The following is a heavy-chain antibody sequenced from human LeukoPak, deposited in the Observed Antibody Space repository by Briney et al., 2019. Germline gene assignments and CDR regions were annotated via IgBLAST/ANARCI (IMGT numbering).Heavy chain of an antibody. D-gene: IGHD3-22*01. Sequence: GGSLRLSCAASRFTFSSYGMHWVRQAPGKGLEWVAFIRFDGLNKYYADSVKGRFTISRDNSKNTLYLQMNSLRAEDTAVYYCAKRAPDNSGPSWFDPWGQGTLVTVSS. CDR3: AKRAPDNSGPSWFDP. CDR2: IRFDGLNK. V-gene: IGHV3-30*02. CDR1: RFTFSSYG. J-gene: IGHJ5*02.